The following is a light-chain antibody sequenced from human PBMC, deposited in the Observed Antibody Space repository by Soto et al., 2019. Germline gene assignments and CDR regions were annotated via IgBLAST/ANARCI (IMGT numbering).Light chain of an antibody. J-gene: IGKJ4*01. CDR3: QQYKNWPPLT. CDR2: GAF. Sequence: EIVMTQSPATLSVSPGETATLSCRASQSVTYNLAWYQQKPGQRPRLLLYGAFTRATGIPARFSGSGSGTEFTLTISSLQSEDFAVYYCQQYKNWPPLTFGGGTKVEIK. CDR1: QSVTYN. V-gene: IGKV3-15*01.